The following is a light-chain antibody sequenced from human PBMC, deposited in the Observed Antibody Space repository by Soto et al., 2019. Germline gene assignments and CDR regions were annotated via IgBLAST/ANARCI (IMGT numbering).Light chain of an antibody. Sequence: EIVLTQSPGTLSLSPGERATISCRASQSVSSSYLAWYQQKPGQAPRLLIYGASSRATGIPDRFSGSGSGTDFNLTINRPAPEDFAVYYCQKYGSSPFAFGPGTKVDIK. V-gene: IGKV3-20*01. CDR2: GAS. CDR3: QKYGSSPFA. CDR1: QSVSSSY. J-gene: IGKJ3*01.